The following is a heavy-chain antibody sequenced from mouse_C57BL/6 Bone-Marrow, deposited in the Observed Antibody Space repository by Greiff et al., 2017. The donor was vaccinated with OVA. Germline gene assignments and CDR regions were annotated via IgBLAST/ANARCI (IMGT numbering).Heavy chain of an antibody. CDR2: IRSKSSNYAT. J-gene: IGHJ4*01. Sequence: DVKLVESGGGLVQPKGSLKLSCAASGFTFNTYAMHWVRQAPGKGLEWVARIRSKSSNYATYYADSVKDRFTISRDDSQSMLYLQMNNLKTEDTAMYYCVRGFITTVVATRGNAMDYWGQGTSVTVSS. D-gene: IGHD1-1*01. CDR1: GFTFNTYA. CDR3: VRGFITTVVATRGNAMDY. V-gene: IGHV10-3*01.